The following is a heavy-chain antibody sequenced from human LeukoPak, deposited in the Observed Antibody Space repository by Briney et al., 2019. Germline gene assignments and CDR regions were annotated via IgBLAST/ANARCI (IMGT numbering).Heavy chain of an antibody. Sequence: GGSLRLSCAASGFIFSSYWMSWVRQAPGKGLEWVANIKQDGSEKYYVDSVKGRFTISRDNAKNSLYLQMNSLRAEDTAVYYCAELGITMIGGVWGKGTTVTISS. CDR1: GFIFSSYW. D-gene: IGHD3-10*02. J-gene: IGHJ6*04. CDR2: IKQDGSEK. V-gene: IGHV3-7*01. CDR3: AELGITMIGGV.